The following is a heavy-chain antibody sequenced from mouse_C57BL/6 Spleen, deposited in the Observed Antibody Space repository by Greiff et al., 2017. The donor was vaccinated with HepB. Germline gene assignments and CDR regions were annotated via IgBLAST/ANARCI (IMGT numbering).Heavy chain of an antibody. D-gene: IGHD1-1*01. V-gene: IGHV1-61*01. CDR2: IYPSDSET. CDR3: AVGGYYGSSYAMDY. Sequence: QVQLKQSGAELVRPGSSVKLSCKASGYTFTSYWMDWVKQRPGQGLEWIGNIYPSDSETHYNQKFKDKATLTVDKSSSTAYMQLSSLTSEDSAVYYCAVGGYYGSSYAMDYWGQGTSVTVSS. CDR1: GYTFTSYW. J-gene: IGHJ4*01.